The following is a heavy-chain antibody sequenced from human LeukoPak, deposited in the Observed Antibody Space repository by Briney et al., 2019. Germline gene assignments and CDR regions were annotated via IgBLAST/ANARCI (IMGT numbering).Heavy chain of an antibody. CDR3: ARGIPMVRGALTSNWFAPSNWFDP. D-gene: IGHD3-10*01. CDR1: GYSFSNYY. CDR2: INPSGGST. J-gene: IGHJ5*02. Sequence: GASVKVSCKASGYSFSNYYMHWVRQAPGQGLEWMGIINPSGGSTSYAQNFQGRVTMTRDTPTSTLYMELSSLRSEDTAAYYCARGIPMVRGALTSNWFAPSNWFDPWGQGTLVTVSS. V-gene: IGHV1-46*03.